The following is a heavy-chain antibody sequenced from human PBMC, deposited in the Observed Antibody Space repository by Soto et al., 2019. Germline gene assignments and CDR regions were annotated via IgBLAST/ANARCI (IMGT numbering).Heavy chain of an antibody. CDR2: IYYSGST. CDR3: AREIRQWLVPEKGIDY. J-gene: IGHJ4*02. V-gene: IGHV4-30-4*01. CDR1: GGSIRSGDYY. D-gene: IGHD6-19*01. Sequence: PSETLSLTCTVYGGSIRSGDYYWSWIRQPPVKGLEWIGYIYYSGSTYYNPSLKSRVTISVDTSKNQFSLKLSSVTAADTAVYYCAREIRQWLVPEKGIDYWGQGTLVTVS.